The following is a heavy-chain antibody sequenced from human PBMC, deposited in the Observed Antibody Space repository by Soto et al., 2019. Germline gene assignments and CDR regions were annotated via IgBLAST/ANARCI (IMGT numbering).Heavy chain of an antibody. D-gene: IGHD5-12*01. J-gene: IGHJ4*02. CDR3: ARGLAYDLPITLAEPFDS. Sequence: QVQLQQWGAGLLKASETLSLTCVVSGGSFSGYFWTWIRQSPGRGLEWIGEISHSGSRNYNPAFQSRVIISVDLSKNHVSLKLSSVTAADSATYFGARGLAYDLPITLAEPFDSWCQGTLVTVSS. CDR2: ISHSGSR. CDR1: GGSFSGYF. V-gene: IGHV4-34*02.